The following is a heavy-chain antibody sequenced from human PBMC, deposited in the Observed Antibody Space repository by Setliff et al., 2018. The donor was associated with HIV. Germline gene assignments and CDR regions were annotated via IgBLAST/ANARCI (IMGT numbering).Heavy chain of an antibody. CDR1: GYTFTDYY. CDR2: INPNSSDT. D-gene: IGHD4-17*01. Sequence: ASVKVSCKASGYTFTDYYIHWVRQAPGQGLEWMGWINPNSSDTNYAQKFQGRVTMTRDTSISTAYMDLSRLRSDDTAVYYCARRVPPIPSGDFDNWGQGTPVTVSS. CDR3: ARRVPPIPSGDFDN. J-gene: IGHJ4*02. V-gene: IGHV1-2*02.